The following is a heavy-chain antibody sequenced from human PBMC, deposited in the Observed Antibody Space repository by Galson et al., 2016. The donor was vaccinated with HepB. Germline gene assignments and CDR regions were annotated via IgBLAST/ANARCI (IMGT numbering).Heavy chain of an antibody. J-gene: IGHJ6*02. CDR3: AKHPTGSFYYYYGMDV. CDR1: GFAFKSYA. Sequence: SLRLSCAASGFAFKSYAMHWVRQAPGKGLEWVAVISYEGSNKYYADSVKGRFTVSRDNSKNTVDLQMSGLRAEDTAVYYCAKHPTGSFYYYYGMDVWGQGTTVTVSS. V-gene: IGHV3-30*18. D-gene: IGHD3-10*01. CDR2: ISYEGSNK.